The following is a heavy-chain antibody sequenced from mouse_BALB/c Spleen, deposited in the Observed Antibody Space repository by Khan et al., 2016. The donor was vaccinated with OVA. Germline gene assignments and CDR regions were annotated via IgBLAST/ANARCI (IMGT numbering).Heavy chain of an antibody. Sequence: EVELVESGGGLVQPGGSRKLSCAASGFTFSNYGMHWVRQAPEKGLEWVAFISGDTSTIYYADTVKGRFTISRDNPKNTLFLQMTSLMSEDTARYYGATSYFYGYYFDYWGPGTTLTVSS. J-gene: IGHJ2*01. V-gene: IGHV5-17*02. CDR1: GFTFSNYG. D-gene: IGHD1-1*01. CDR3: ATSYFYGYYFDY. CDR2: ISGDTSTI.